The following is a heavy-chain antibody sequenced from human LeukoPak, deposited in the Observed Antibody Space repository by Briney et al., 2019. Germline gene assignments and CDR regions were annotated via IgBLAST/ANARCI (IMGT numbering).Heavy chain of an antibody. CDR3: ARVVDIVVEVDY. Sequence: GGSLRLSCAASGFTFSSYSMNWVRQAPGKGLEWVSSISSSSSYIYYADSVKGRFTISRDNAKNSLYLQMNSLRAEDTAVYYCARVVDIVVEVDYWGQGTLVTVSS. J-gene: IGHJ4*02. CDR2: ISSSSSYI. V-gene: IGHV3-21*01. CDR1: GFTFSSYS. D-gene: IGHD2-2*03.